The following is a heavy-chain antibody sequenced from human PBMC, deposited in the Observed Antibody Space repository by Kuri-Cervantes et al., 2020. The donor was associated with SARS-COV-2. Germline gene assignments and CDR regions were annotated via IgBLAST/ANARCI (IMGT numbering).Heavy chain of an antibody. D-gene: IGHD3-10*01. V-gene: IGHV1-18*01. CDR3: ARSGSAPYYYYGMDV. J-gene: IGHJ6*02. CDR1: GYTFINFD. CDR2: IGAYNGNT. Sequence: ASVKVSCKASGYTFINFDLNWVRQAPGQGLEWMGRIGAYNGNTNYAQKFQGRVTMTTDTSTSTAYMDLRSLRSDDTAVYYCARSGSAPYYYYGMDVWGQGTTVTVSS.